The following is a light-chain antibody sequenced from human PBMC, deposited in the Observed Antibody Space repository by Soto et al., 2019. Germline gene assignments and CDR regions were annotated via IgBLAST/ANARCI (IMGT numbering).Light chain of an antibody. CDR3: QQYQSSPATFT. Sequence: EIVLTQSPGTLSLSPGERATLSCRASQSVISSYSAWYQQKPGQAPRLLIYGASNRATGIPDRFSGSGSGTDFNPTISRLEPEDFAVYYCQQYQSSPATFTFGQGTKLEI. J-gene: IGKJ2*01. V-gene: IGKV3-20*01. CDR2: GAS. CDR1: QSVISSY.